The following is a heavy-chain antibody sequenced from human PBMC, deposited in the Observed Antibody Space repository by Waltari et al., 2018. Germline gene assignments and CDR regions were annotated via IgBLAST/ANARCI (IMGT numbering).Heavy chain of an antibody. V-gene: IGHV3-9*01. D-gene: IGHD2-8*01. J-gene: IGHJ4*02. CDR1: GFTFGDYA. CDR3: AKDLLGYCASFNTCYLDF. CDR2: ISWNSGTR. Sequence: EVQLVESGGGLVQRGRSLRLSCSVSGFTFGDYAMHWVRQVPGKGLEWVAGISWNSGTRGYADSVKGRFTISRDDAKNSLYLHMNSLRPEDAAIYFCAKDLLGYCASFNTCYLDFWGQGTLVTVSS.